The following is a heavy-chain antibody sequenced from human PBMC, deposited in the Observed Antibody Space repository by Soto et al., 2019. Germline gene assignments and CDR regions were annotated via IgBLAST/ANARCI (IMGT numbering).Heavy chain of an antibody. J-gene: IGHJ4*02. V-gene: IGHV4-59*01. D-gene: IGHD3-10*01. CDR1: GGSISSYY. Sequence: SETPSLTCTVSGGSISSYYWSWIRQPPGKGLEWIGYIYYSGSTNYNPSLKSRVTISVDTSKNQFSLKLSSVTAADTAVYYGASFGDYVGYWGQGTLVTVSS. CDR2: IYYSGST. CDR3: ASFGDYVGY.